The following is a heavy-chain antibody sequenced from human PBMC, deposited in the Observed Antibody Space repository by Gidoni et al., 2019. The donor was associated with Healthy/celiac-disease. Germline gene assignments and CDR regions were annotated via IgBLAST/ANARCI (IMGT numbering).Heavy chain of an antibody. CDR2: IWYDGSNE. V-gene: IGHV3-33*01. Sequence: QGQLVESGRGVVQPGRSLRLPCAASGFTRRSYGMHGVRQAAGKGLEGLAVIWYDGSNEYYAYYVKGRFTISRDNSKNTLYLQMNSLRAEDTAVYYCAREPTVTSHPFDYWGQGTLVTVSS. J-gene: IGHJ4*02. CDR1: GFTRRSYG. D-gene: IGHD4-4*01. CDR3: AREPTVTSHPFDY.